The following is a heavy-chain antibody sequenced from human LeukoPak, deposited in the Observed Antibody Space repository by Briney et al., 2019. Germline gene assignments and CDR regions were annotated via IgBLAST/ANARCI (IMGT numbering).Heavy chain of an antibody. Sequence: PSETLSLTCTVSGGSISSSSYYWGWFRQPPGKGLEWIGSIYYSGSTYYNPSLKSRVTISVDTSKNQFSLKLSSVTAADTAVYYCASSRYRIGTSDYWGQGTLVTVSS. D-gene: IGHD1-1*01. CDR2: IYYSGST. CDR3: ASSRYRIGTSDY. CDR1: GGSISSSSYY. J-gene: IGHJ4*02. V-gene: IGHV4-39*07.